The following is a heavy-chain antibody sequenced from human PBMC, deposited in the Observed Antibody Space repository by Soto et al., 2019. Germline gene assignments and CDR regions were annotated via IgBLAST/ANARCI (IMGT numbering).Heavy chain of an antibody. Sequence: GGSLRLSCAASGFTFSSYAMSWVRQAPGKGLEWVSAISGSGGSTYYADSVKGRFTISRDNSKNTLYLQMNSLRAEDTAVYYCASSGVDDYIWGSYRQGTNDYWGQGTLVTVSS. J-gene: IGHJ4*02. CDR1: GFTFSSYA. D-gene: IGHD3-16*02. V-gene: IGHV3-23*01. CDR2: ISGSGGST. CDR3: ASSGVDDYIWGSYRQGTNDY.